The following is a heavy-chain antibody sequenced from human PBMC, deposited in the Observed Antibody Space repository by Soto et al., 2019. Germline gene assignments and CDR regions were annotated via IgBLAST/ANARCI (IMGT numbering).Heavy chain of an antibody. Sequence: GSLRLSCAGSGFTPTTTPLSWVRQPPGKGLEWVATVSGAASHTYHVDSVRGRFFISRDNSKNTVTLQMNNLTVDDTAVYYCATSFRYFDNWGQGTRVTVSS. D-gene: IGHD3-9*01. CDR2: VSGAASHT. CDR1: GFTPTTTP. V-gene: IGHV3-23*01. J-gene: IGHJ4*02. CDR3: ATSFRYFDN.